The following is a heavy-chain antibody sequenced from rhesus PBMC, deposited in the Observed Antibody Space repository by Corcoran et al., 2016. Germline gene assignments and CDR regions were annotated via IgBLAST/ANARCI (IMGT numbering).Heavy chain of an antibody. CDR1: GGSVSSTY. CDR2: IYGSGRDT. D-gene: IGHD6-13*01. Sequence: QVQLQESGPGLVKPSETLSVTCVVSGGSVSSTYWNWIRQPPGKGLEWIGRIYGSGRDTNYNPSLQSRVTLSVDTSKNQFSLKLSSVTAANTAVYYCARRGIGWYFDLWGPGTPITISS. J-gene: IGHJ2*01. CDR3: ARRGIGWYFDL. V-gene: IGHV4-169*01.